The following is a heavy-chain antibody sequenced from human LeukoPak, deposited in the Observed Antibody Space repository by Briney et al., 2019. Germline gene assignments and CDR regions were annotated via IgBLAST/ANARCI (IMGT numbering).Heavy chain of an antibody. V-gene: IGHV3-30*04. CDR2: ISYDGSNK. J-gene: IGHJ4*02. D-gene: IGHD3-22*01. CDR1: GFTFSSYA. CDR3: ARAQGVVVVITCFDY. Sequence: GGSLRLSCAASGFTFSSYAMHWVRQAPGKGLEWVAVISYDGSNKYYADSVKGRFTISRDNSKNTLYLQMNSLRAVDTAVYYCARAQGVVVVITCFDYWGQGTLVTVSS.